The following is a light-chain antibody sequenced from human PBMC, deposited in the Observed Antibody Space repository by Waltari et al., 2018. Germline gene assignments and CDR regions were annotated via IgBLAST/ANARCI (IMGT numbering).Light chain of an antibody. CDR1: SGHTSYA. CDR3: QTWGSGIQV. Sequence: QLVLTQSPSASASLVASVKLTCTLSSGHTSYAIAWHQQQPEKGPRYLKKVNSDGRHHKRDGIPDRFSGCGAGAGRYLIISSLQADDEADYYCQTWGSGIQVFGGGTKLTVL. V-gene: IGLV4-69*01. CDR2: VNSDGRH. J-gene: IGLJ3*02.